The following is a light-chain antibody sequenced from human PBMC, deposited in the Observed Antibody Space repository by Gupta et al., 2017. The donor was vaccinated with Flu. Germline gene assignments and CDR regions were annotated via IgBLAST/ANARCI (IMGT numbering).Light chain of an antibody. J-gene: IGLJ2*01. V-gene: IGLV1-40*01. Sequence: QSVLTQTPSVSGAPGQGITISCTGSSSNIGAGYDVNWYQPLQGKPPKLLIYGDTNRPSGVPARFSGSKSGTSASLAITGLQAEDEADYYCQSYETRLSGYVIFGGGTKLTVL. CDR2: GDT. CDR1: SSNIGAGYD. CDR3: QSYETRLSGYVI.